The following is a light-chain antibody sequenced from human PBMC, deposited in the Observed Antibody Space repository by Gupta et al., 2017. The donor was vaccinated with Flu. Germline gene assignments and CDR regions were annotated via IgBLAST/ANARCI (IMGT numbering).Light chain of an antibody. CDR3: STSDASLNGLVV. CDR2: YKS. CDR1: SSNIGSNV. Sequence: VTISCSGSSSNIGSNVVSWYQHLPGADPHLLLFYKSQRPSGVPDRFSCSTSWTSASLVTRGLQSEDEADYYCSTSDASLNGLVVFGGGTKLTVL. V-gene: IGLV1-44*01. J-gene: IGLJ2*01.